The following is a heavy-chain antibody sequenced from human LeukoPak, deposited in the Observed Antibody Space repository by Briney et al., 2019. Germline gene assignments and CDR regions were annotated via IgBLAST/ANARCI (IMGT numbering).Heavy chain of an antibody. D-gene: IGHD2-15*01. Sequence: SGTLSLTCTVSGGSISSYYRSWIRQPPGKGLEWVGSIYYSGRTNYNPSLKSRVSISVDTSKNQFSLKLSSVTAADTAVYYCARAGYRGAYASDYWGQGTLVTVSS. V-gene: IGHV4-59*01. CDR1: GGSISSYY. J-gene: IGHJ4*02. CDR3: ARAGYRGAYASDY. CDR2: IYYSGRT.